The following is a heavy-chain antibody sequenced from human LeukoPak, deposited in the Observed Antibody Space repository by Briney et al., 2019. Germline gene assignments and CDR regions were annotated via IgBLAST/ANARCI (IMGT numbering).Heavy chain of an antibody. CDR1: GFTFSDYH. CDR3: ARTYGDSLTTIDC. CDR2: ISNSGSTI. D-gene: IGHD4-17*01. V-gene: IGHV3-11*04. J-gene: IGHJ4*02. Sequence: PGGSLRLSCAASGFTFSDYHMSWIRRAPGKGLEWVSYISNSGSTIYYADSVKGRFTFSRDNAKNSLYLQMNSLRAEDTAVYYCARTYGDSLTTIDCWGQGTLVTVSS.